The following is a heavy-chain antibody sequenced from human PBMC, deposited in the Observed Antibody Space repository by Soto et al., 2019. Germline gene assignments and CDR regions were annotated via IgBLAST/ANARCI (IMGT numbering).Heavy chain of an antibody. J-gene: IGHJ6*02. V-gene: IGHV3-53*04. CDR2: IYSGGST. CDR1: GFTVSSNY. CDR3: ASDRYDYDSSGYFTDYYYGMDV. D-gene: IGHD3-22*01. Sequence: EVQLVECGGGLVQPGGSLRLSCAASGFTVSSNYMSWVRQAPGKGLEWVSVIYSGGSTYYADSVKGRLTISRHNSKSTLYLQMSSLRAEYTAVYYCASDRYDYDSSGYFTDYYYGMDVWGQGTTVTVSS.